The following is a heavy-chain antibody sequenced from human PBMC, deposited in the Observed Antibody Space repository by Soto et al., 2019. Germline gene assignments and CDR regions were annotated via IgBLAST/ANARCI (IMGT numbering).Heavy chain of an antibody. CDR3: TRDILTGFPYYYYYYGMDV. CDR2: IRSKAYGGTT. Sequence: GGSLRLSCTASGFTFGDYAMSWFRQAPGKGLEWVGFIRSKAYGGTTEYAASVKGRFTISRDDSKSIAYLQMNSLKTEDTAVYYCTRDILTGFPYYYYYYGMDVWGQGTTVTVSS. D-gene: IGHD3-9*01. J-gene: IGHJ6*02. V-gene: IGHV3-49*03. CDR1: GFTFGDYA.